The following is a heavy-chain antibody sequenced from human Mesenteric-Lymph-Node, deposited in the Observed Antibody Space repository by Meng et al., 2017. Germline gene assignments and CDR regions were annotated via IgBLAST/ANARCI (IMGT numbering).Heavy chain of an antibody. D-gene: IGHD3-22*01. CDR3: AREEGSRYYWGGAPAFHT. CDR1: GYTFTGYD. CDR2: VNPNSGDT. Sequence: ASAKVSCKASGYTFTGYDIHWVRQAPGQGLEWMGWVNPNSGDTNYAQQFRGRVTMTRDTSISTAYMELSSLKSDDRAVYYCAREEGSRYYWGGAPAFHTWGQGTLVTVSS. J-gene: IGHJ4*02. V-gene: IGHV1-2*02.